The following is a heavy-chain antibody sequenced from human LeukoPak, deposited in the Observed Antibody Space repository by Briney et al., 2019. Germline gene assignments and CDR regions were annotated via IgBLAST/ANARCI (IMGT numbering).Heavy chain of an antibody. J-gene: IGHJ4*02. V-gene: IGHV1-24*01. Sequence: ASVKVSCTVSGYTLTELSMHWVRQAPGKGLEWMGGFDSEDGETIYAQKFQGRVTMTEDTSTDTAYMELSSLRSEDTAVYYCATASGSYRDFDYWGQGTLVTVSS. CDR3: ATASGSYRDFDY. D-gene: IGHD3-10*01. CDR2: FDSEDGET. CDR1: GYTLTELS.